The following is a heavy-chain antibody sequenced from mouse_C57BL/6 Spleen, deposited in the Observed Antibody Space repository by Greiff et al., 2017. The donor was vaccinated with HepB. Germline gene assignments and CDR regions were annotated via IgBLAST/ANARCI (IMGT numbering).Heavy chain of an antibody. CDR3: APYYYGSSYGGFAY. Sequence: VQLQQSGPELVKPGASVKISCKASGYSFTGYYMNWVKQSPEKSLEWIGEINPSTGGTTYNQKFKAKATLTVDKSSSTAYMQLKCLTSEDSAVYYCAPYYYGSSYGGFAYWGQGTLVTVSA. CDR1: GYSFTGYY. V-gene: IGHV1-42*01. J-gene: IGHJ3*01. CDR2: INPSTGGT. D-gene: IGHD1-1*01.